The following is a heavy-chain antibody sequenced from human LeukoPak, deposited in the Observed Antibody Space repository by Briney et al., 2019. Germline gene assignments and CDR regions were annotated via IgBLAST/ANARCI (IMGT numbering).Heavy chain of an antibody. Sequence: HPGGSPRLSCAASGFTFSRYWMTGVRQAPGKELEWVANINQDGSVKYYVDSVKGRFTISRDNAENSLYLQMDSLRAEDTAVYYCARIGYSSSSLDYWGQGTLVTVSS. D-gene: IGHD6-13*01. V-gene: IGHV3-7*01. CDR2: INQDGSVK. J-gene: IGHJ4*02. CDR3: ARIGYSSSSLDY. CDR1: GFTFSRYW.